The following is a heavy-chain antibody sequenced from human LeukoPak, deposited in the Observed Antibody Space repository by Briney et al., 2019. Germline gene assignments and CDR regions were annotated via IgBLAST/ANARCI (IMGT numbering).Heavy chain of an antibody. CDR3: AKVARLGWELLSYYFDY. CDR2: ISYDGSNK. J-gene: IGHJ4*02. Sequence: GRSLRLSCAASGFTFSSYAMHWVRQAPGKGLEWVAVISYDGSNKYYADSVKGRFTISRDNSKNTLYLQMNSLRAEDTAVYYCAKVARLGWELLSYYFDYWGQGTLVTVSS. D-gene: IGHD1-26*01. V-gene: IGHV3-30*04. CDR1: GFTFSSYA.